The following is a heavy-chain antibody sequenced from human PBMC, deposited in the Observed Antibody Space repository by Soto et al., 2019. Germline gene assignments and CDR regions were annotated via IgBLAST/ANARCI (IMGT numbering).Heavy chain of an antibody. CDR1: GGTFSSYA. Sequence: SVKVSCKASGGTFSSYAISWVRQAPGQGLEWMGGIIPIFGTANYAQKFQGRVTITADESTSTAYMELSSLRSEDTAVYYCAPLLLWFGELTPHRGQGTLVTVSS. CDR2: IIPIFGTA. V-gene: IGHV1-69*13. J-gene: IGHJ4*02. CDR3: APLLLWFGELTPH. D-gene: IGHD3-10*01.